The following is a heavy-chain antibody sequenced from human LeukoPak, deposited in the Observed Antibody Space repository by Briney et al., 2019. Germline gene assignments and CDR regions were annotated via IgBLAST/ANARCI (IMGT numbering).Heavy chain of an antibody. CDR1: GFTFSSYA. Sequence: GGSLRLSCAASGFTFSSYAMSWVRQAPGKGLEWVSVIYSGGSTYYADSVKGRFTISRDNSKNTLYLQMNSLRAEDTAVYYCARDWKPYGDYGPYYFDYWGQGTLVTVSS. V-gene: IGHV3-66*01. J-gene: IGHJ4*02. CDR2: IYSGGST. CDR3: ARDWKPYGDYGPYYFDY. D-gene: IGHD4-17*01.